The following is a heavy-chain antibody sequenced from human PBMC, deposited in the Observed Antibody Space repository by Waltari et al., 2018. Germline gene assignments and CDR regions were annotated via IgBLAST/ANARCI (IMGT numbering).Heavy chain of an antibody. D-gene: IGHD4-17*01. CDR2: IKKDGSEK. CDR3: VTGLTTVTAKDYFDH. J-gene: IGHJ4*02. CDR1: GMTWGSVW. V-gene: IGHV3-7*01. Sequence: EVQLVESGGGSVQPGGSLRLACAASGMTWGSVWRKWVRQAPGKGLEWVANIKKDGSEKNYVDSVEGRFSISRDNAQNSLYLQMNSLRAEDTAIYYCVTGLTTVTAKDYFDHWGQGALVTVSS.